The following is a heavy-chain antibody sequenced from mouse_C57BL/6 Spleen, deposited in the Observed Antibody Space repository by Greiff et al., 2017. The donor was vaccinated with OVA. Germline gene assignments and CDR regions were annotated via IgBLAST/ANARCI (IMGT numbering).Heavy chain of an antibody. J-gene: IGHJ1*03. Sequence: QVQLKQPGAELVRPGSSVKLSCKASGYTFTSYWMDWVKQRPGQGLEWIGNIYPSDSETHYNQKFTDKATLTVDKSSSTAYMQLSSLTSEDSAVYYCAREAYYGSSYWYFDVWGTGTTVTASS. CDR3: AREAYYGSSYWYFDV. V-gene: IGHV1-61*01. CDR1: GYTFTSYW. CDR2: IYPSDSET. D-gene: IGHD1-1*01.